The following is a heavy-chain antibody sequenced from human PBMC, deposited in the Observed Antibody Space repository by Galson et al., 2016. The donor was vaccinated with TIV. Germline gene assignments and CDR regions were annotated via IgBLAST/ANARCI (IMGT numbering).Heavy chain of an antibody. Sequence: SLRLSCAASGFTFRDYYMSWIRQAPGKGLEWVSDISSSGSTKYYADSVKGRFTVSRDNAKNSLYLQMNSPRAEDTAVYYCARVPAKLDAQTNYGMDVWGQGTTVTVSS. J-gene: IGHJ6*02. CDR1: GFTFRDYY. V-gene: IGHV3-11*01. CDR2: ISSSGSTK. CDR3: ARVPAKLDAQTNYGMDV. D-gene: IGHD1-1*01.